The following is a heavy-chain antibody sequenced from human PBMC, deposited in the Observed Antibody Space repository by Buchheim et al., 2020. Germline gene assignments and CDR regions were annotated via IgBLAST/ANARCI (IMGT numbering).Heavy chain of an antibody. D-gene: IGHD1-20*01. CDR1: GYTFANQW. J-gene: IGHJ4*02. Sequence: EVQLVQSGTEVKKPGESLKISCQGFGYTFANQWIGWVRQLPGKGLEWMGTIYPGDSDTTYSPSFEGQVTISVDKSINTAFLQWKSLKSSDTAVYFCARQRLNWNDPDYWGQGTL. CDR3: ARQRLNWNDPDY. V-gene: IGHV5-51*01. CDR2: IYPGDSDT.